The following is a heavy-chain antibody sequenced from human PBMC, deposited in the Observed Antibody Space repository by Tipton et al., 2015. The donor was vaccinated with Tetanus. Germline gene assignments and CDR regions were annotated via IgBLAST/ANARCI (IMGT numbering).Heavy chain of an antibody. CDR1: GGSISSGGYY. CDR2: IYYSGST. Sequence: TLSLTCTVSGGSISSGGYYWSWIRQHPGKGLEWIGYIYYSGSTYYNPSLKSRVTISVDTSKNQFSLKLSSVTAADTAVYYCARGYYDSSGYFPFGPWGQGTLVTVSS. J-gene: IGHJ5*02. CDR3: ARGYYDSSGYFPFGP. V-gene: IGHV4-31*03. D-gene: IGHD3-22*01.